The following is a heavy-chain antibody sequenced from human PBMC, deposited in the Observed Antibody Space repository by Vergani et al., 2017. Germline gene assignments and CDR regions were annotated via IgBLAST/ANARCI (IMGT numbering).Heavy chain of an antibody. Sequence: EVQLVESGGGLVQPGRSLRLSCAASGFTFSSYAMSWVRQAPGKGLEWVSAISGSGGSTYYADLVKGRFTISRDNSTTTLYRQMNGLGAEDTAVYYCAKPPWGDDHSFDYGGQGTLVTVSS. J-gene: IGHJ4*02. CDR2: ISGSGGST. CDR1: GFTFSSYA. D-gene: IGHD2-21*02. V-gene: IGHV3-23*04. CDR3: AKPPWGDDHSFDY.